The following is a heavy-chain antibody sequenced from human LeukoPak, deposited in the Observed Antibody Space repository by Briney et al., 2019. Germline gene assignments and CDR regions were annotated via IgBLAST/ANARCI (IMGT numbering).Heavy chain of an antibody. CDR3: ARHRVGGYYPNNWFDP. CDR1: GGSISSYF. CDR2: IYTSGTT. J-gene: IGHJ5*02. V-gene: IGHV4-4*07. Sequence: PSETLSLTCTVSGGSISSYFWSWIRQPAGKGLEWIGRIYTSGTTNYNTTLKSRLTISVDTSENQVSLKLSSVTAADTAVYYCARHRVGGYYPNNWFDPWGQGTLVTVSS. D-gene: IGHD3-22*01.